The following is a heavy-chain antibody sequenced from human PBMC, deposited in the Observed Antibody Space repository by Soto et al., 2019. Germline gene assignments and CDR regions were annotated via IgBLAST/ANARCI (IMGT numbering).Heavy chain of an antibody. D-gene: IGHD2-15*01. CDR3: ARLPAGKRLLGPSYYYYYGMDV. Sequence: PSETLSLTCTVSGSSISSSSYYWGWIRQPPGKGLEWIGSIYYSGSTYYNPSLKSRVTISVDTSKNQFSLKLSSVTAADTAVYYCARLPAGKRLLGPSYYYYYGMDVWGQGTTVTVSS. V-gene: IGHV4-39*01. CDR2: IYYSGST. CDR1: GSSISSSSYY. J-gene: IGHJ6*02.